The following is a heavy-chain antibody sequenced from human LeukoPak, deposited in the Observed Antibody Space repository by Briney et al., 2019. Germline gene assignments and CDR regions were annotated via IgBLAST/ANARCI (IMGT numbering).Heavy chain of an antibody. D-gene: IGHD4/OR15-4a*01. CDR1: TYIFFTHG. CDR2: ISGYNGNT. J-gene: IGHJ4*02. V-gene: IGHV1-18*04. CDR3: ARQVDKTMALPGF. Sequence: ASVKVSCKASTYIFFTHGITWVRQAPGQGLEWMGWISGYNGNTNYAQKLQDRVTMTIDTSTNTAYLELRSLRSDDTAVYYCARQVDKTMALPGFWGRGTLVTVSS.